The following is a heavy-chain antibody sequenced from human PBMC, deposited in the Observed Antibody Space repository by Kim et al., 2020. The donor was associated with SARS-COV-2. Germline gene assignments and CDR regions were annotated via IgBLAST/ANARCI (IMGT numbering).Heavy chain of an antibody. CDR3: ARVSRGSSPEGYYYGMDV. J-gene: IGHJ6*02. CDR1: GYTFTSYY. D-gene: IGHD6-6*01. Sequence: ASVKVSCKASGYTFTSYYMHWVRQAPGQGLEWMGIINPSGGSTSYSQKFQGRVTMTRDTSTSTVYMELSSLRSEDTAVYYCARVSRGSSPEGYYYGMDVWGQGTTVTVSS. V-gene: IGHV1-46*01. CDR2: INPSGGST.